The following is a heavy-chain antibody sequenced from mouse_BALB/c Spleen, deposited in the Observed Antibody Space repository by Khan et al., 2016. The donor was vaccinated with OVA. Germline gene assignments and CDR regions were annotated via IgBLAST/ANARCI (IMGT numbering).Heavy chain of an antibody. V-gene: IGHV3-2*02. CDR2: ISYSGST. CDR1: GYSITSDYA. Sequence: EVQLQESGPGLVKPSQSLSLTCTVTGYSITSDYAWNWIRQFPGNKLEWMGYISYSGSTTYNPSLKSRISITRDTSKDQFFLQLKSVTSEDTARYCCASELGRYYALDYWGQGTSVTVSS. D-gene: IGHD4-1*01. CDR3: ASELGRYYALDY. J-gene: IGHJ4*01.